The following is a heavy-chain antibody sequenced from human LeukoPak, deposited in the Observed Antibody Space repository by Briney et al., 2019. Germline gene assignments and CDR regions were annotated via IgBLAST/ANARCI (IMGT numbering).Heavy chain of an antibody. J-gene: IGHJ3*02. D-gene: IGHD5-12*01. V-gene: IGHV1-18*01. Sequence: ASVKVSCKASGYTFTSYGISWVRQAPGQGLEWMGWISADNGNTYYAQKLQDRVTMTTDTSTSTAYMELGSLRSDDTAVYYCATIRTRGYSGWDAFDIWGQGTMVTVSS. CDR1: GYTFTSYG. CDR2: ISADNGNT. CDR3: ATIRTRGYSGWDAFDI.